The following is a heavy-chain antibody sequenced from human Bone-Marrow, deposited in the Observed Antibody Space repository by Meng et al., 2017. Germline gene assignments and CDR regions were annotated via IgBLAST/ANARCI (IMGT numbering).Heavy chain of an antibody. D-gene: IGHD2-15*01. Sequence: VQLGQSGVEVKKPGVSVKVSCKASGYTFTGYYMHWVRQAPGQGLEWMGWINPNSGGTSYAQKFQGRVTMTRDTSIRTAYMELSRLRSDDTAVYYCAREKSDCSGGSCYNWFDPWGQGTLVTVSS. CDR3: AREKSDCSGGSCYNWFDP. V-gene: IGHV1-2*02. J-gene: IGHJ5*02. CDR2: INPNSGGT. CDR1: GYTFTGYY.